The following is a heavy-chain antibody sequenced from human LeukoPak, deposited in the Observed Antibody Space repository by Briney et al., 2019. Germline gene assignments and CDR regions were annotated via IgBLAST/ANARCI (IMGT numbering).Heavy chain of an antibody. V-gene: IGHV3-7*03. D-gene: IGHD3-16*01. CDR3: ARGGGLDV. Sequence: GGSLRLSCAVSGFTFSSYWMNWARQAPGKVLEWVASVNHNGNVNYYVDSVKGRFTISRDNAKNSLYLQMSNLIAEDTAVYFCARGGGLDVWGQGATVTVSS. CDR2: VNHNGNVN. J-gene: IGHJ6*02. CDR1: GFTFSSYW.